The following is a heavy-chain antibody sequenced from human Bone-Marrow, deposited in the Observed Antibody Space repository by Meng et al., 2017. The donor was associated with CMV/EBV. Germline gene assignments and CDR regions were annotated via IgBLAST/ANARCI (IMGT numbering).Heavy chain of an antibody. CDR3: AKDLSIGDPLEWLLFYYYGMDV. J-gene: IGHJ6*02. D-gene: IGHD3-3*01. CDR1: GFTFSSYG. V-gene: IGHV3-30*02. CDR2: IRYDGSNK. Sequence: LSLSCAASGFTFSSYGMHWVRQAPGKGLEWVAFIRYDGSNKYYADSVKGRFTISRDNSKNTLYLQMNSLRAEDTAVYYCAKDLSIGDPLEWLLFYYYGMDVWGQGTTVTVSS.